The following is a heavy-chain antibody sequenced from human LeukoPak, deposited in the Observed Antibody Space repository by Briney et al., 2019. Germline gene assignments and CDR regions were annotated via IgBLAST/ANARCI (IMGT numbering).Heavy chain of an antibody. CDR3: ARTRGAAGTNY. CDR2: INHSGST. J-gene: IGHJ4*02. Sequence: PSETLSLTCAVYGGSFSGYYWSWIRPPPGKGLEWIGEINHSGSTNYNPSLKSRVTISVDTSKNQFSLKLSSVTAADTAVYYCARTRGAAGTNYWGQGTLVTVSS. V-gene: IGHV4-34*01. CDR1: GGSFSGYY. D-gene: IGHD6-13*01.